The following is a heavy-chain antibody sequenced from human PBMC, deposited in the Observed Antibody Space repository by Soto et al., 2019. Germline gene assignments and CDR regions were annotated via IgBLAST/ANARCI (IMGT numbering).Heavy chain of an antibody. CDR1: GFTFSSYG. Sequence: PGGSLRLSCAASGFTFSSYGMHWVRQAPGKGLEWVAVISYDGSNKYYADSVKGRFTISRDNSKNTLYLQMNSLRAEDTAVYYCAKDPRVSNHLYYYYYGMDVCGQGTTVTVYS. CDR3: AKDPRVSNHLYYYYYGMDV. CDR2: ISYDGSNK. J-gene: IGHJ6*02. V-gene: IGHV3-30*18. D-gene: IGHD4-4*01.